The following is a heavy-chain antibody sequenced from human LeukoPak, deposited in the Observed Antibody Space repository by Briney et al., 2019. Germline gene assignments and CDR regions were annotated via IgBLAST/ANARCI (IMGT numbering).Heavy chain of an antibody. Sequence: ASVKVSCKASGYTFNGYYMHWVRQAPGQGLEWMGWMNPNSGDTNYAQKFQGRVTMTRDTSISTAYMELSTLKSDDTAVYYCARASVVGATIKGGSDYWGQGTLVTVSS. J-gene: IGHJ4*02. CDR2: MNPNSGDT. CDR3: ARASVVGATIKGGSDY. V-gene: IGHV1-2*02. CDR1: GYTFNGYY. D-gene: IGHD1-26*01.